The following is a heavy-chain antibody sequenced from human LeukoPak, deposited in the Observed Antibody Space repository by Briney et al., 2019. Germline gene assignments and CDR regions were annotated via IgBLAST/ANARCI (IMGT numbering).Heavy chain of an antibody. V-gene: IGHV1-2*02. D-gene: IGHD1-26*01. Sequence: GASVKVSCKASGYTFTDSSIHRVRQAPGQGLEWMGWINCDSGVTKYAEKFQGRVSMTRDTSISTAYMDLSRLTSDDTAIYYCARDGGGTYQDFDYWGQGTLVTVSS. CDR1: GYTFTDSS. CDR2: INCDSGVT. J-gene: IGHJ4*02. CDR3: ARDGGGTYQDFDY.